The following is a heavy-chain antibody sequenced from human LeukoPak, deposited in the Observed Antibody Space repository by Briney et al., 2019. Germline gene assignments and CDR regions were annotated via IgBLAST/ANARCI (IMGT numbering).Heavy chain of an antibody. D-gene: IGHD3-16*01. CDR3: AKDGPASWGYFDY. CDR2: ISSSGSST. Sequence: GGSLRLSCAASGFTFRGYAMNWVRQAPGKGLEWVSTISSSGSSTYYADSEKGRFTTSRDNSKNTVYLLMNSLRAEDTAVYYCAKDGPASWGYFDYWGQGTPVTVSS. J-gene: IGHJ4*02. CDR1: GFTFRGYA. V-gene: IGHV3-23*01.